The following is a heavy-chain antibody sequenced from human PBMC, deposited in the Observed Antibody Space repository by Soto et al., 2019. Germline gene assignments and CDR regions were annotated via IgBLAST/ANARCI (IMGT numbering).Heavy chain of an antibody. V-gene: IGHV4-39*01. CDR3: ARHYPWGGYYYYGMDV. D-gene: IGHD3-16*01. J-gene: IGHJ6*02. CDR2: IYYSGST. CDR1: GGSISSRSYY. Sequence: SETLSLTCTLSGGSISSRSYYGGGIRQPPGKGLEWIGSIYYSGSTYYNPSLKSRVTISVDTSKHQFSLKLSSVTAADTAVYYCARHYPWGGYYYYGMDVWGQGTTVTVSS.